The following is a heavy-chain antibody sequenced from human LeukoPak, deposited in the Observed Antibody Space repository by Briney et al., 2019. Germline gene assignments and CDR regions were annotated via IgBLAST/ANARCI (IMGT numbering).Heavy chain of an antibody. CDR3: AKDTDAQWLGHSTTFDY. CDR1: GFTFDDYA. J-gene: IGHJ4*02. Sequence: GGSLRLSCAASGFTFDDYAMHWVRQAPGKGLEWVSGISWNSGSIGYADSVKGRFTISRDNAKNSLYLQMNSLRAEDTALYYCAKDTDAQWLGHSTTFDYWGQGTLVTVSS. CDR2: ISWNSGSI. V-gene: IGHV3-9*01. D-gene: IGHD6-19*01.